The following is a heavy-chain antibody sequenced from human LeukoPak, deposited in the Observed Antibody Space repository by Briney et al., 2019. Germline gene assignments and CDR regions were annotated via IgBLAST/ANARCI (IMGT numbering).Heavy chain of an antibody. CDR3: AKKGGYYDSSGYSDY. CDR1: GFTFSSYW. Sequence: PGGSLRLSCAASGFTFSSYWMSWVRQDPGKGLEKVANINQAGSEMYYLDSVKGRFTISRDNAKSSLYLQMNSLRAEDTAVYYCAKKGGYYDSSGYSDYWGQGTLVTVSS. V-gene: IGHV3-7*01. D-gene: IGHD3-22*01. J-gene: IGHJ4*02. CDR2: INQAGSEM.